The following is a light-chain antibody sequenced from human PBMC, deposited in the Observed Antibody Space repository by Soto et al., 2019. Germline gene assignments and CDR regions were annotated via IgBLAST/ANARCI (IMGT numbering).Light chain of an antibody. CDR1: QSVSNY. V-gene: IGKV3-11*01. Sequence: EIVLTQSPATLSLSPGERATLSCRASQSVSNYLAWYHQKPGQAPRLLIYDASNRATGIPARFSGSGSGTDFTLTISSLEPEDFAVYYCQQRSNWPPWTFGQGTKVEIK. CDR2: DAS. CDR3: QQRSNWPPWT. J-gene: IGKJ1*01.